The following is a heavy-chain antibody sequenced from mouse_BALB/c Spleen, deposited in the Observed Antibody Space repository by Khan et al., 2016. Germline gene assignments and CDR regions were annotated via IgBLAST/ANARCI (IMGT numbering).Heavy chain of an antibody. Sequence: QVQLQQSGAELVRPGASVKLSCKASGYSFTTYWLNWVKQRPGQGLEWIGLIHPSDIETRLNQKFKDKATLTVDKSSSTDYMQLSSPTSEDSAVYDGARGEDGQFAYWGQGTLVTVSA. CDR3: ARGEDGQFAY. CDR2: IHPSDIET. CDR1: GYSFTTYW. D-gene: IGHD2-3*01. V-gene: IGHV1S82*01. J-gene: IGHJ3*01.